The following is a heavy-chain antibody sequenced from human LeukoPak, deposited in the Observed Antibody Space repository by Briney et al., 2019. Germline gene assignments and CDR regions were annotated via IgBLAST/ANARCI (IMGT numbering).Heavy chain of an antibody. CDR1: GFTFSSYE. J-gene: IGHJ3*02. Sequence: GGSLRLSCAASGFTFSSYEMNWVRQAPGKGLEWVSYISSSGSTIYCADSVKGRFTISRDNAKNSLYLQMNSLRAEDTAVYYCARVPNYYDSSGYYLGDAFDIWGQGTMVTVSS. D-gene: IGHD3-22*01. CDR2: ISSSGSTI. V-gene: IGHV3-48*03. CDR3: ARVPNYYDSSGYYLGDAFDI.